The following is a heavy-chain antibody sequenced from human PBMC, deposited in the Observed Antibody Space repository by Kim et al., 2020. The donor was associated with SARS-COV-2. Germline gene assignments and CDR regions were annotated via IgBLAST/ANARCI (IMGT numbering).Heavy chain of an antibody. V-gene: IGHV3-30*04. Sequence: GGSLRLSCAASGFTFSSYAMHWVRQAPGKGLEWVAVISYDGSNKYYADSVKGRFTISRDNSKNTLYLQMNSLRAEDTAVYYCARDPTYYYDSSGYYTPYYDYYGMDVWGRGTTVTVSS. D-gene: IGHD3-22*01. CDR3: ARDPTYYYDSSGYYTPYYDYYGMDV. CDR1: GFTFSSYA. CDR2: ISYDGSNK. J-gene: IGHJ6*02.